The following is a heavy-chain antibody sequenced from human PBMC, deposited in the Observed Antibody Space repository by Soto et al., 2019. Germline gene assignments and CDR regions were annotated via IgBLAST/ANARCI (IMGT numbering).Heavy chain of an antibody. J-gene: IGHJ1*01. Sequence: PSETLSLTCAVSGGSISSSNWWSWVHQPPGKGLEWIGEIHHSGSTNYNPSLKSRVTISVDKSKNQFSLKLSSVTAADTAVYYCARGGVTIFGVSYYFQHWGQGTLVTVSS. D-gene: IGHD3-3*01. V-gene: IGHV4-4*02. CDR1: GGSISSSNW. CDR2: IHHSGST. CDR3: ARGGVTIFGVSYYFQH.